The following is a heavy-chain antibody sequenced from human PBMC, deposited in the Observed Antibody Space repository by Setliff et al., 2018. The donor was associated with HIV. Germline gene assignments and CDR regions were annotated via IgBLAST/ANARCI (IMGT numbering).Heavy chain of an antibody. D-gene: IGHD3-10*01. CDR3: ARKFRPGHGVDV. V-gene: IGHV3-7*01. CDR1: GFTFSSYA. Sequence: GGSLRLSCAASGFTFSSYAMCWVRQAPGKGLEWVANIDRDGSETNYVDSVKGRFTIFRDNAKSSMYLQMNSLRAEDTAIYYCARKFRPGHGVDVWGQGTTVTVSS. J-gene: IGHJ6*02. CDR2: IDRDGSET.